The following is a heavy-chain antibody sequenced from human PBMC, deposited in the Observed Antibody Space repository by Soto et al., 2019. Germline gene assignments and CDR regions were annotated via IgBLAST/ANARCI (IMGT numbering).Heavy chain of an antibody. CDR2: ISSSSSTI. D-gene: IGHD3-3*01. V-gene: IGHV3-48*01. CDR1: GFTFSSYS. Sequence: EVQLAESGGGLVQPGGSVGLSCAGSGFTFSSYSMNWVRQAPGKGLEWISYISSSSSTIYYADSVKGRFTISRDNAKNSLYLQMSSLRAEDTAVYYCARGTGIDFWSGPSYQPLEYYFDYWGQGTLVTVSS. CDR3: ARGTGIDFWSGPSYQPLEYYFDY. J-gene: IGHJ4*02.